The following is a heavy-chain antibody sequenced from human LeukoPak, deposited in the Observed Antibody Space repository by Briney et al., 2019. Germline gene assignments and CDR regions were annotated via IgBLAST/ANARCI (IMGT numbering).Heavy chain of an antibody. Sequence: SETLSLTCAVYGGSFSGYYWSWIRQPPGKGLEWIGEINHSGSTNYNPSLKSRVTISVDTSKNQFSLKLSSVTAADTAVYYCTRDRSAFDTWGQGTMVTVSS. CDR1: GGSFSGYY. J-gene: IGHJ3*02. CDR3: TRDRSAFDT. CDR2: INHSGST. V-gene: IGHV4-34*01.